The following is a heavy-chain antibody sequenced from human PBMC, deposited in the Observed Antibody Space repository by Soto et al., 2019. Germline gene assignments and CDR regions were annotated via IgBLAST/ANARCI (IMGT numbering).Heavy chain of an antibody. CDR3: ASAEYYDYIPRAFDI. D-gene: IGHD3-16*01. CDR2: IYSGGST. V-gene: IGHV3-66*01. Sequence: GGSLRLSCAASGFTVSSNYMSWVRQAPGKGLEWVSVIYSGGSTYYADSVKGRFTISRDNSKNTLYLQMNSLRAEDTAVYYCASAEYYDYIPRAFDIWGQGTMVTVSS. J-gene: IGHJ3*02. CDR1: GFTVSSNY.